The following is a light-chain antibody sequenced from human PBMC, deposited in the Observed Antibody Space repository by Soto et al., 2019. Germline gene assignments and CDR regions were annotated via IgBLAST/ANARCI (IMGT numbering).Light chain of an antibody. CDR1: QAINNF. J-gene: IGKJ3*01. CDR3: QSYNTVLGFT. Sequence: DIQMTQSPSSLSASIGDRVTITCRASQAINNFLAWYQQKPGKAPKVLIYAASTLQSGVPSRFSGSGSGTDFTLTISSLQPEDVASYYCQSYNTVLGFTFGPGTKVDVK. V-gene: IGKV1-27*01. CDR2: AAS.